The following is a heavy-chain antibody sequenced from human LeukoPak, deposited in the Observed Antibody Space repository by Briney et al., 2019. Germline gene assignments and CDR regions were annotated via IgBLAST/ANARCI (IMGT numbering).Heavy chain of an antibody. CDR3: ARFIAAPYYFDY. J-gene: IGHJ4*02. CDR2: ISSSSSTI. Sequence: GGSLRLSCAASGFTFSSYSMNWVRQAPGEGLEWVSYISSSSSTIYYADSVKGRFTISRDNAKNSLYLQMNNLRAEDTAVYYCARFIAAPYYFDYWGRGTLVTVSS. V-gene: IGHV3-48*01. CDR1: GFTFSSYS. D-gene: IGHD6-13*01.